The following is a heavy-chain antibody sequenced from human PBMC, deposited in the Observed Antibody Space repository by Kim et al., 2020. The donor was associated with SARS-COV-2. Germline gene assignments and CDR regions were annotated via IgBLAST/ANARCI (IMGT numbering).Heavy chain of an antibody. V-gene: IGHV3-23*01. Sequence: YYADSVKGRLTISRDNSKNTLYLQMDSLRAEDTAVYYCAKLSGALSSLDVWGQGTTVTVSS. J-gene: IGHJ6*02. CDR3: AKLSGALSSLDV. D-gene: IGHD3-16*02.